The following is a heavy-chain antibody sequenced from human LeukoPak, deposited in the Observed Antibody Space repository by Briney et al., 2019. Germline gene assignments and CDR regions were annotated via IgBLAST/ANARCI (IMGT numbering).Heavy chain of an antibody. D-gene: IGHD2-2*01. CDR3: ARSSLHVVPAAINWFDP. Sequence: VASVKVSYKASGYTFTSHYIHWVRQAPGQGLEWMGIINPSGGSASYAQKFQGRVTMTRDTSTSTLYMELSSLRSEDTAVYYCARSSLHVVPAAINWFDPWGQGTLVTVSS. J-gene: IGHJ5*02. V-gene: IGHV1-46*01. CDR2: INPSGGSA. CDR1: GYTFTSHY.